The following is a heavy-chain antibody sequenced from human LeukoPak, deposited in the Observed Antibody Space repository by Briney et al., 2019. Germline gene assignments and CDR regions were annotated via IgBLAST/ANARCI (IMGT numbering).Heavy chain of an antibody. D-gene: IGHD1-26*01. CDR1: GFTFSDYT. CDR2: ITSNGAYT. J-gene: IGHJ6*03. CDR3: ARVKMGATVSDYYYYYMGV. V-gene: IGHV3-64*02. Sequence: GGSLRLSCAASGFTFSDYTIHWVRQAPGKRLQSVSAITSNGAYTHYADSVKGRFTISRDNSRNAVFLQMGGLRIEDMAVYYCARVKMGATVSDYYYYYMGVWGKGTTVTVSS.